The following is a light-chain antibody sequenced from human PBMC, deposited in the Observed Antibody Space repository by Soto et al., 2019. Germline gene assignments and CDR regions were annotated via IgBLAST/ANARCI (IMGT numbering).Light chain of an antibody. V-gene: IGLV2-8*01. CDR3: TSYAGTNSPSVV. J-gene: IGLJ1*01. CDR2: EVT. CDR1: SSDVGGYTY. Sequence: QSALTQPPSASGSPGQSVTISCTGTSSDVGGYTYDSWYQQHPGKAPKLIIYEVTKRPSGVPVRFSGSKSGNTASLTVSALQAEDEADYYCTSYAGTNSPSVVFGTGTKLTVL.